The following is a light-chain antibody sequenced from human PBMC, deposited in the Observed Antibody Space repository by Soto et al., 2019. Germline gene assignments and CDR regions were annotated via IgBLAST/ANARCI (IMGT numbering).Light chain of an antibody. V-gene: IGKV3-11*01. J-gene: IGKJ5*01. CDR3: QQRSNWIT. CDR1: QSVSTF. Sequence: EIVLTQSPATLSLSPGERATLSCRASQSVSTFLAWYQQKPGQAPRLLIYDASNRATGIQARFRGSGSGTDFTLTIRSLEPEDFAVYYCQQRSNWITFGQGTRLEIK. CDR2: DAS.